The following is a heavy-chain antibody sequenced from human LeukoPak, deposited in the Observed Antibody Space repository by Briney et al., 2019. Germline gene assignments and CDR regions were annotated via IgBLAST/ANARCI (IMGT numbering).Heavy chain of an antibody. Sequence: SETLSLTCTVSGGSISSYYWSWIRQPPGKGLEWIGYIYYSGSTNYNPSLKSRATISVDTSKNQFSLKLSSVTAADTAVYYCARSGPMVRGVLLKFFDYWGQGTLVTVSS. CDR1: GGSISSYY. CDR2: IYYSGST. D-gene: IGHD3-10*01. CDR3: ARSGPMVRGVLLKFFDY. V-gene: IGHV4-59*01. J-gene: IGHJ4*02.